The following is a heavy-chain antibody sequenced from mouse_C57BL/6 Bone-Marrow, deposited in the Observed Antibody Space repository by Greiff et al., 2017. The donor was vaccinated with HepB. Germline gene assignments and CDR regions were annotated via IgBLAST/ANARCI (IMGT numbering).Heavy chain of an antibody. CDR3: ARRRLWAMDY. D-gene: IGHD1-1*02. J-gene: IGHJ4*01. CDR2: ISSGGSYT. Sequence: DVKLQESGGDLVKPGGSLKLSCAASGFTFSSYGMSWVRQTPDKRLEWVATISSGGSYTYYPDSVKGRFTISRDNAKNTLYLQMSSLKSEDTAMYYCARRRLWAMDYWGQGTSVTVSS. CDR1: GFTFSSYG. V-gene: IGHV5-6*02.